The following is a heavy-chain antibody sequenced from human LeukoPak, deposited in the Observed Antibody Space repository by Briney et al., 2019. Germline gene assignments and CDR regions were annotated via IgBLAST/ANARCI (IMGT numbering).Heavy chain of an antibody. J-gene: IGHJ4*02. V-gene: IGHV3-7*01. Sequence: GGSLRLSCAASGFTFSSYWMSWVRQAPGKGLEWVANIKQDGSEKYYVDSVKGRFTISRDNAKNSLYLQMNSLRAEDTAVYYCARERYFDWLLPLDYWGQGTLVTVSS. CDR3: ARERYFDWLLPLDY. D-gene: IGHD3-9*01. CDR1: GFTFSSYW. CDR2: IKQDGSEK.